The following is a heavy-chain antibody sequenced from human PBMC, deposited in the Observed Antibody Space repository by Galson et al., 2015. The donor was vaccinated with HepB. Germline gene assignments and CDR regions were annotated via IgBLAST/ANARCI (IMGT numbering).Heavy chain of an antibody. CDR3: ARDLSPGVRVTATPVPGRWLDP. V-gene: IGHV3-30-3*01. J-gene: IGHJ5*02. CDR1: GFTFSSHA. CDR2: ISYDGGNK. Sequence: SLRLSCAASGFTFSSHAIHWVRQAPGKGLEWVALISYDGGNKYYGDSVKGRFTVSRDNAKKTVYLQMSRLRADDAAVYYCARDLSPGVRVTATPVPGRWLDPWGQGTLVTVSS. D-gene: IGHD2-15*01.